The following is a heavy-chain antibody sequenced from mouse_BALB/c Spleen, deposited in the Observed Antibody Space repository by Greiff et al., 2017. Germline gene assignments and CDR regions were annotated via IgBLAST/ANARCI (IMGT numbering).Heavy chain of an antibody. CDR3: ASSYYYGSSYNYAMDY. V-gene: IGHV5-17*02. D-gene: IGHD1-1*01. J-gene: IGHJ4*01. Sequence: EVQRVESGGGLVQPGGSRKLSCAASGFTFSSFGMHWVRQAPEKGLEWVAYISSGSSTIYYADTVKGRFTISRDNPKNTLYLQMSSLRSEDTAMYYCASSYYYGSSYNYAMDYWGQGTSVTVSS. CDR1: GFTFSSFG. CDR2: ISSGSSTI.